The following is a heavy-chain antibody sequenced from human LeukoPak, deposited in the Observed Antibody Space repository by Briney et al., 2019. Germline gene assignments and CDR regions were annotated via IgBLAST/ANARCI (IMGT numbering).Heavy chain of an antibody. CDR1: GGSISSSSYY. J-gene: IGHJ6*03. CDR2: IYYSGST. V-gene: IGHV4-39*07. D-gene: IGHD1-26*01. CDR3: ARGGEPYYYYMDV. Sequence: SETLSLTCTVSGGSISSSSYYWGWIRQPPGKGLEWIGSIYYSGSTYYNPSLKSRVTISVDTSKNQFSLKLSSVTAADTAVYYCARGGEPYYYYMDVWGKGTTVTISS.